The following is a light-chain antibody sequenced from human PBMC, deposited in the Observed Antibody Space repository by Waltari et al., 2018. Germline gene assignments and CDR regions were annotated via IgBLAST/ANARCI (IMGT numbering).Light chain of an antibody. CDR2: GAS. CDR1: QSATNY. CDR3: QQYSKWPPFT. J-gene: IGKJ2*01. Sequence: EIVMTQSPATLPVAPGERATISCRASQSATNYLAWYQQKPGQAPRLLIFGASTRATGVPARFSGSGSGTEFTLTISSLQSEDSGVYYCQQYSKWPPFTFGQGTNLEIK. V-gene: IGKV3-15*01.